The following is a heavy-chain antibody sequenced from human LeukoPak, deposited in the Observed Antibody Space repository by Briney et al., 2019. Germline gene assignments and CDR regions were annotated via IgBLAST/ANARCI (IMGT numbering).Heavy chain of an antibody. CDR1: GFTIDDYG. CDR3: ARDTAIVYDYVWGSHPHTN. V-gene: IGHV3-20*04. D-gene: IGHD3-16*01. CDR2: INWNGGST. J-gene: IGHJ4*02. Sequence: LAGGSLRLSCAVSGFTIDDYGMSWVRQAPGKGLEWVSGINWNGGSTGYADSVKGRFTISRDNAKNSLYLQMNSLRAEDTALYYCARDTAIVYDYVWGSHPHTNWGQGTLVTVSS.